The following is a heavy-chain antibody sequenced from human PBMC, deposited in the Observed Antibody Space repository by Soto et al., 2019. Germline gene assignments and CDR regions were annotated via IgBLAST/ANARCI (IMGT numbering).Heavy chain of an antibody. J-gene: IGHJ4*02. Sequence: PSETLSLTCTVSGGSISSYYWSWIRQPPGKGLEWIGYIYYSGSTNYNPSLKSRVTISVDTSKNQFSLKLSSVTAADTAVYYCARASLGYGSGIDYWGQGTLVTVSS. D-gene: IGHD3-10*01. CDR2: IYYSGST. CDR1: GGSISSYY. CDR3: ARASLGYGSGIDY. V-gene: IGHV4-59*01.